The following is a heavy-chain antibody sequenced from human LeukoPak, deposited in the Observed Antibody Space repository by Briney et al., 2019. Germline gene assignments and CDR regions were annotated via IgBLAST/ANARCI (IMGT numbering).Heavy chain of an antibody. V-gene: IGHV3-7*01. Sequence: TGGSLRLSCAASEFTFSNYWMSWVRQAPGKGLEWVANIKQDGSKKYYVDSVKGRFTISRDNSKNTVYLQMNSLRPEDTAVFYCAKEEYSVSPSSDFWGQGTLVTVPS. CDR1: EFTFSNYW. D-gene: IGHD5/OR15-5a*01. CDR2: IKQDGSKK. CDR3: AKEEYSVSPSSDF. J-gene: IGHJ4*02.